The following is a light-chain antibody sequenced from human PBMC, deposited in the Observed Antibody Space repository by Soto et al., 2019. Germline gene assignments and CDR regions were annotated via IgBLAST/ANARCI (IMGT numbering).Light chain of an antibody. CDR1: SSDVGGYNY. J-gene: IGLJ1*01. Sequence: QSVLTQPASVSGSPGQSITISCTGTSSDVGGYNYVSWYQQHPGKAPKLIISDVSNRPSGVSNRFSGSKSGNTASLTISGLQAEDEADYYCNSYTSSSTHVFGTGTEVTVL. V-gene: IGLV2-14*03. CDR2: DVS. CDR3: NSYTSSSTHV.